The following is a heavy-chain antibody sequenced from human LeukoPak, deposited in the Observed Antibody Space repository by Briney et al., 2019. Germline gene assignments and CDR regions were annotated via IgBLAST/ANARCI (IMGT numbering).Heavy chain of an antibody. Sequence: GGSLRLSCAASGFTFSSCAMHWVRQAPGKGLEWVAVISYDGSNKYYADSVKGRFTISRDNSKNTLYLQMNSLRAEDTAVYYCARALELKAFDYWGQGTLVTVSS. CDR2: ISYDGSNK. J-gene: IGHJ4*02. CDR3: ARALELKAFDY. CDR1: GFTFSSCA. V-gene: IGHV3-30-3*01. D-gene: IGHD1-26*01.